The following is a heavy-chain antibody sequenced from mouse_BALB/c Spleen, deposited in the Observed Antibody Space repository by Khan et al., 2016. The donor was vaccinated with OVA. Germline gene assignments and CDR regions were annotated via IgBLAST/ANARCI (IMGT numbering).Heavy chain of an antibody. CDR1: GYTFTSYG. D-gene: IGHD1-2*01. Sequence: VQLQESGPELVKPGALVKMSCKASGYTFTSYGINWVRQRPGQGLEWIGWIYPGEGSTKYNEKLKAKATLTEAKSSSTAYMQLSSLTYENSAVYFCARGGYGSFAYWGQGTLVTVSA. V-gene: IGHV1S56*01. CDR3: ARGGYGSFAY. CDR2: IYPGEGST. J-gene: IGHJ3*01.